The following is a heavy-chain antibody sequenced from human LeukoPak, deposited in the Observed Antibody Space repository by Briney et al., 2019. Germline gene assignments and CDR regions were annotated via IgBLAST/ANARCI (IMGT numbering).Heavy chain of an antibody. J-gene: IGHJ4*02. Sequence: ASVKVSCKASGGTFSSYAISWVRQAPGQGLEWMGWISAYNGNTNYAQKLQGRVTMTTDTSTSTAYMELRSLRSDDTAVYYCAREYSSGGVDYWGQGTLVTVSS. CDR3: AREYSSGGVDY. CDR2: ISAYNGNT. D-gene: IGHD6-19*01. V-gene: IGHV1-18*01. CDR1: GGTFSSYA.